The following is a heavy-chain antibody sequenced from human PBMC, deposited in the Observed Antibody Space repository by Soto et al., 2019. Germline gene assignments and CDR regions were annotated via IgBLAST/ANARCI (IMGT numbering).Heavy chain of an antibody. CDR2: IYTSASI. Sequence: SETLSLTCSVSGADISTYSWTWIRQPAGKGLEWIGRIYTSASINYNPSLKGRVTLSVDTSTNQVSLRLDSVTAADTAIYYCARDREAGYNFYYGMDVWGQGTTVTVSS. D-gene: IGHD6-19*01. CDR1: GADISTYS. CDR3: ARDREAGYNFYYGMDV. J-gene: IGHJ6*02. V-gene: IGHV4-4*07.